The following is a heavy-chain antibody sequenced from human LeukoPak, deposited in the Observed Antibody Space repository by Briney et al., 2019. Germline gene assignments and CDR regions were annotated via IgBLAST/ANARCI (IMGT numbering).Heavy chain of an antibody. Sequence: GGPLRLFCAASVFTFSRYWMNWLRQATGKGLEWVADIKQDGGEKYYVDSVKGRFTTSRDNVKISLHLQMNSLRAEYTAIYYCARPQWLAFWGQGTLIPVSS. J-gene: IGHJ4*02. CDR2: IKQDGGEK. V-gene: IGHV3-7*04. CDR1: VFTFSRYW. CDR3: ARPQWLAF. D-gene: IGHD6-19*01.